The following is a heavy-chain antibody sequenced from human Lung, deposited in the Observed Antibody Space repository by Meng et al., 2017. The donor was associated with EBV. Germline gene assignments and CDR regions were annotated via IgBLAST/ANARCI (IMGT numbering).Heavy chain of an antibody. CDR2: LIAVFDKT. CDR1: GDSFSTQT. D-gene: IGHD1-14*01. Sequence: VQLVQSGAEVKKPGSPVKVACKTSGDSFSTQTFSWVRQAPGQGLEWMGGLIAVFDKTKAAPRFQDRVTFTADESTSTAYMELSSLTFDDTAVYFCARGRRNEPLFDYWGQASLVIVSS. V-gene: IGHV1-69*13. J-gene: IGHJ4*02. CDR3: ARGRRNEPLFDY.